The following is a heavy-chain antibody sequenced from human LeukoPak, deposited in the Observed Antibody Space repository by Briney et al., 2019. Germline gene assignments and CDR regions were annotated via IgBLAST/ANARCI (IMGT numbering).Heavy chain of an antibody. V-gene: IGHV3-15*01. D-gene: IGHD3-9*01. CDR1: GFTFSNAW. CDR2: IKNKTDGGTTDYAAPDGGTT. Sequence: GGSLRLSCAASGFTFSNAWMSWVRQAPGKGLEWVGRIKNKTDGGTTDYAAPDGGTTDYAAPVRGRFTISRDDSKSTLYLQMYSLRAEDTAVYYCAKDRAHYDILTGHDYWGQGTLVTVSS. J-gene: IGHJ4*02. CDR3: AKDRAHYDILTGHDY.